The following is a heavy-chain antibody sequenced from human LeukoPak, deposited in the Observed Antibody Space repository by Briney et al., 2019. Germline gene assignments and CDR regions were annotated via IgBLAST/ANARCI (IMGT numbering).Heavy chain of an antibody. CDR3: AKGTGGSYFISPQNFDY. Sequence: GGSLRLSCAASGFTFSSYWMSWVRQAPGKGLQWVSGITWNSGSIGYADSVKGRFTISRDNAKNSLYLQMNSLRAEDTALYYCAKGTGGSYFISPQNFDYWGQGTLVTVSS. V-gene: IGHV3-9*01. D-gene: IGHD1-26*01. J-gene: IGHJ4*02. CDR2: ITWNSGSI. CDR1: GFTFSSYW.